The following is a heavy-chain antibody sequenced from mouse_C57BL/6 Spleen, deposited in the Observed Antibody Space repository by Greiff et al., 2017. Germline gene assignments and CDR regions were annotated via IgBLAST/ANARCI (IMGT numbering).Heavy chain of an antibody. CDR3: ARSYGSSVSYWYFDV. CDR2: IYPGDGDT. D-gene: IGHD1-1*01. CDR1: GYAFSSSW. Sequence: QVQLQQSGPELVKPGASVKISCKASGYAFSSSWMNWVKQRPGKGLEWIGRIYPGDGDTNYNGKFKGKATLTADKSSSTAYMQLSSLTSEDSAVYFWARSYGSSVSYWYFDVWGTGTTVTVSS. V-gene: IGHV1-82*01. J-gene: IGHJ1*03.